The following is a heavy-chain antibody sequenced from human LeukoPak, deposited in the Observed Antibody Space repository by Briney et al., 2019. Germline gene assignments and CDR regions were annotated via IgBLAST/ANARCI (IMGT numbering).Heavy chain of an antibody. CDR1: GFLFSEYG. D-gene: IGHD6-13*01. CDR2: IWYDGSNK. CDR3: TGAVVGTFWFDP. V-gene: IGHV3-33*01. Sequence: GGSLRLSCAASGFLFSEYGMHWVRQAPGKGLEWVGVIWYDGSNKYYADSVKGRFTISRDNSKNTLYLQMNSLRAEDTAVYYCTGAVVGTFWFDPWGQGTVVTVSS. J-gene: IGHJ5*02.